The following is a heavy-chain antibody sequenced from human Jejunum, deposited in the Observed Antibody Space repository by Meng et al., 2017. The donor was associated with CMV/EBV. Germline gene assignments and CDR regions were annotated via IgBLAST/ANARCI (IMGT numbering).Heavy chain of an antibody. Sequence: QVQVVESGGGVVHPGGSLRLSCVTSGFPFNIYDMHWVRQAPGKGLDWVTCIRHDGSEDFYVDSVKGRFTISRDNSKNTLYLQMNSLRVDDSALYYCTKGGFDSWGQGTLVTVSS. V-gene: IGHV3-30*02. D-gene: IGHD2-15*01. CDR1: GFPFNIYD. CDR3: TKGGFDS. J-gene: IGHJ4*02. CDR2: IRHDGSED.